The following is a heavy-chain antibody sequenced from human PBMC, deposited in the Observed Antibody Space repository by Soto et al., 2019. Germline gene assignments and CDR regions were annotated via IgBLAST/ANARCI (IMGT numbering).Heavy chain of an antibody. Sequence: EVQLLESGGGLVQPGGSLRLSCAASGFTFSSYAMSWVRQAPGKGLEWVSAISGSGGSTYYADSVKGRFTISRDNSKNTLYLQVNSLRAEDTAIYYCAKDFIGRAGTGSIDYWGQGTLLTVSS. D-gene: IGHD3-10*01. CDR1: GFTFSSYA. CDR3: AKDFIGRAGTGSIDY. CDR2: ISGSGGST. V-gene: IGHV3-23*01. J-gene: IGHJ4*02.